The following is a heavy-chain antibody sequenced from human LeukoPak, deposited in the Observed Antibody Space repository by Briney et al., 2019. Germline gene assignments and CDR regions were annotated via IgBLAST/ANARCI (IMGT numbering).Heavy chain of an antibody. D-gene: IGHD3-10*01. J-gene: IGHJ4*02. V-gene: IGHV1-69*04. CDR3: AREVTMVRGVGYYFDY. Sequence: SVKVSCKASGGTFSSYAISWVRQAPGQGLEWMGRIIPILGIANYAQKFQGRVTITADKSTSTAYMELSSLRSEDTAVYYCAREVTMVRGVGYYFDYRGQGTLVTVSS. CDR1: GGTFSSYA. CDR2: IIPILGIA.